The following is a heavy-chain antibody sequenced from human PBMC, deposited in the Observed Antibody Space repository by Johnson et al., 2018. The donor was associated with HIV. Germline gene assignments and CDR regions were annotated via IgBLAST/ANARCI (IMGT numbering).Heavy chain of an antibody. V-gene: IGHV3-20*04. CDR3: AKSSRVSTTVDAFDI. CDR1: GFTFDDYG. Sequence: VQLVESGGGVVRPGGSLRLSCAASGFTFDDYGMSWVRQAPGKVLEWVSGINWNGGSTGYADSVKGRFTISRDNSKNTLYLQMNRLRAEGTAVDYCAKSSRVSTTVDAFDIWGQGTMVTVSS. CDR2: INWNGGST. D-gene: IGHD4-11*01. J-gene: IGHJ3*02.